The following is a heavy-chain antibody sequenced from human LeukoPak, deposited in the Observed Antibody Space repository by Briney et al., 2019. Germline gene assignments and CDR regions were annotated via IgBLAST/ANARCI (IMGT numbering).Heavy chain of an antibody. V-gene: IGHV5-51*01. Sequence: GESLKISCKGSGYSFTSYWIGWVRQMPGKGLEWMGIIYPGDSDTRYSPSFQGQVTISADKSVSTAYLQWSSLKASDTAMHYCARQGWTYEILTGYYGDYWGQGTLVTVSS. J-gene: IGHJ4*02. CDR3: ARQGWTYEILTGYYGDY. D-gene: IGHD3-9*01. CDR1: GYSFTSYW. CDR2: IYPGDSDT.